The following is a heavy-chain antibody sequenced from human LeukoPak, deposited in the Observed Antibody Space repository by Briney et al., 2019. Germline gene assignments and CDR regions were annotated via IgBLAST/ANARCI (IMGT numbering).Heavy chain of an antibody. Sequence: PSETLSLTCTVSGGSISSGGYYWSWIRQPPGKGLEWIGYIYHSGSTYYNPSLKSRVTISVDRSKNQFSLKLSSVTAADTAVYYCARGDYDFWSGQGPWFDPWGQGTLVTVSS. J-gene: IGHJ5*02. CDR1: GGSISSGGYY. CDR3: ARGDYDFWSGQGPWFDP. CDR2: IYHSGST. D-gene: IGHD3-3*01. V-gene: IGHV4-30-2*01.